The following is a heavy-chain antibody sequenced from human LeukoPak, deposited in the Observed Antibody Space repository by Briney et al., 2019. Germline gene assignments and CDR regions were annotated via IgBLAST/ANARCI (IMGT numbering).Heavy chain of an antibody. CDR1: GGSLSDYY. V-gene: IGHV4-34*01. J-gene: IGHJ6*03. Sequence: TETLSLTCTVSGGSLSDYYCCWIRQPPRKGLEWIGEIHPSGSTNYSPSLKSRVTISLDASKNQFSLNLSSGAAAGTGVYFCARVGYSYVINGWSRTGLGAYPTKFYYHMDVWEKGNTVTLSS. CDR3: ARVGYSYVINGWSRTGLGAYPTKFYYHMDV. D-gene: IGHD5-18*01. CDR2: IHPSGST.